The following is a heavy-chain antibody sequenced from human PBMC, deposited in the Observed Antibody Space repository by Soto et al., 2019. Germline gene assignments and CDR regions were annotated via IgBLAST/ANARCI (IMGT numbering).Heavy chain of an antibody. CDR1: GGSISSGGYS. D-gene: IGHD5-12*01. J-gene: IGHJ3*02. CDR2: IYHSGST. V-gene: IGHV4-30-2*01. Sequence: KPSETLSLTCAVSGGSISSGGYSWAWIRQPPGKGLEWIGYIYHSGSTYYNPSLKSRVTISVDRSKNQFSLKLSSVTAADTAVYYCARGSYSGYDFAFDIWGQGTMVTVS. CDR3: ARGSYSGYDFAFDI.